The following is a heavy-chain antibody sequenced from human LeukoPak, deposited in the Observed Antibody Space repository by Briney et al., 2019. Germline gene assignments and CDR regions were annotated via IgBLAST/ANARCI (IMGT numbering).Heavy chain of an antibody. CDR3: ARDLVGANGGFDY. CDR1: GYTFTGYY. J-gene: IGHJ4*02. Sequence: ALVKVSCKASGYTFTGYYMHWVRQAPGQGLEWMGRINPNSGGTNYAQKFQGRVTMTRDTSISTAYMELSRLRSDDTAVYYCARDLVGANGGFDYWGQGTLLTVSS. CDR2: INPNSGGT. D-gene: IGHD1-26*01. V-gene: IGHV1-2*06.